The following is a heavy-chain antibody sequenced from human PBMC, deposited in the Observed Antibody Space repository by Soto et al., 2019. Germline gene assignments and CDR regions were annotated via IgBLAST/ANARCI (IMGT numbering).Heavy chain of an antibody. Sequence: SETLSLTCTVSGASISGFYWSWIRKSAGKGLEWTGRIYATGTTDCNPSLKSRVMMSVDTSKKQFSLKLRSVTAADTAVYYCVRDGTKTLRDWFDPWGQGISVTV. J-gene: IGHJ5*02. CDR3: VRDGTKTLRDWFDP. D-gene: IGHD1-1*01. CDR1: GASISGFY. CDR2: IYATGTT. V-gene: IGHV4-4*07.